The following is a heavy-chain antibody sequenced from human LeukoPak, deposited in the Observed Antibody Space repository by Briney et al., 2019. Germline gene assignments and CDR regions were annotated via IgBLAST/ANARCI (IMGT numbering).Heavy chain of an antibody. CDR2: INYNSGTI. V-gene: IGHV3-48*02. Sequence: GGSLRLSCAASGFTFRSYAMQWVRQAPGKGLEWVSYINYNSGTIFYADSVKGRFTISRDNAKDSLYLQMSSLRDEDTAVYYCARDSGYSYADDYWGQGTLVTVSS. J-gene: IGHJ4*02. CDR1: GFTFRSYA. CDR3: ARDSGYSYADDY. D-gene: IGHD5-18*01.